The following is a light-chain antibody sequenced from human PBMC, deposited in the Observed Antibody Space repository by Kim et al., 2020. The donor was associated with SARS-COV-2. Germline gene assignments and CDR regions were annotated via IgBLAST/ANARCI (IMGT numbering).Light chain of an antibody. CDR2: GAS. J-gene: IGKJ1*01. CDR1: QSVGSN. Sequence: VSPGERATLSCRASQSVGSNLAWYQQEPGQAPRLLIYGASTRATGIPARISGSGSGTEFTLTISSLQSEDLAVYYCQQYNNWPWTFGQGTKVEIK. V-gene: IGKV3-15*01. CDR3: QQYNNWPWT.